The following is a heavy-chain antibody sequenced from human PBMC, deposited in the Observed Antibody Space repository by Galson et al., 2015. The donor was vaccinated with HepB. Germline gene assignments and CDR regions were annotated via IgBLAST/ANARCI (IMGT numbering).Heavy chain of an antibody. J-gene: IGHJ5*02. CDR1: GVSITSNAYY. Sequence: ETLSLTCTVSGVSITSNAYYWGWVRQPPGKGLEFIGSIYYFGSTDYNPSLKSRVTISMDTSKNQFSLELTSVTASDTAVYYCARRGYSSTWGPGILVAVSS. D-gene: IGHD6-13*01. CDR2: IYYFGST. V-gene: IGHV4-39*01. CDR3: ARRGYSST.